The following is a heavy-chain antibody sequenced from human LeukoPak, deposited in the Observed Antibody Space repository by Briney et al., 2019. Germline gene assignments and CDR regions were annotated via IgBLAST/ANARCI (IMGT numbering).Heavy chain of an antibody. V-gene: IGHV1-2*06. CDR1: GYTFTGYY. Sequence: ASVKVSCKASGYTFTGYYMHWVRQAPGQGLEWMGRINPNSGGTNYAQKFQGRVTMTRDTSISTAYMELSRLRSDDTAVHYCARMVFNYYDTNEVWGQGTLVTVSS. CDR2: INPNSGGT. D-gene: IGHD3-22*01. J-gene: IGHJ4*02. CDR3: ARMVFNYYDTNEV.